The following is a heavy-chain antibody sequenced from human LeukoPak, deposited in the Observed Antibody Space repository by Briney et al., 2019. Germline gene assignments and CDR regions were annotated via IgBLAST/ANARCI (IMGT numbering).Heavy chain of an antibody. D-gene: IGHD1-26*01. CDR2: IYPGDSDT. V-gene: IGHV5-51*01. CDR3: ARLVGTTLYFDY. J-gene: IGHJ4*02. CDR1: GYSFTGYW. Sequence: GESLKISCKRSGYSFTGYWIGWVPQMPGKGLKWMGIIYPGDSDTRYSPSFQGQVTISADKSISTAYLQWSSLKASDTAMYYCARLVGTTLYFDYWGQGTLVTVSS.